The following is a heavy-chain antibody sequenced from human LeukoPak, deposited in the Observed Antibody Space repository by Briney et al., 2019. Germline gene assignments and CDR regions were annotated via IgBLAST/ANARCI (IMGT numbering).Heavy chain of an antibody. V-gene: IGHV3-48*01. CDR1: GFTFSSYD. CDR2: ISSSGITI. Sequence: GGSLRLSCAASGFTFSSYDMNWVRQAPGKGLEWVSYISSSGITIFYADSVKGRFTISRDNSKNTLYLQMNSLRAEDTAVYYCARDRRGYSYGYYFDYWGQGTLVTVSS. CDR3: ARDRRGYSYGYYFDY. D-gene: IGHD5-18*01. J-gene: IGHJ4*02.